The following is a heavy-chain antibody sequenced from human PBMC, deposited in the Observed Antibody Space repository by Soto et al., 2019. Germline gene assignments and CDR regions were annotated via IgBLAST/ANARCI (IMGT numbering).Heavy chain of an antibody. Sequence: EVQLVESGGGLVQPGGSLKLSCAASGFTLSDSAMHWVRQASGKGLEWVGRIRSKVNTHATAYAASVKGRFTISRDDSMSTTYLQMNSLKVEDTAVYYCTRRRDWTAMDPLDYWGQGTLVTVSS. J-gene: IGHJ4*02. CDR2: IRSKVNTHAT. CDR3: TRRRDWTAMDPLDY. CDR1: GFTLSDSA. D-gene: IGHD5-18*01. V-gene: IGHV3-73*02.